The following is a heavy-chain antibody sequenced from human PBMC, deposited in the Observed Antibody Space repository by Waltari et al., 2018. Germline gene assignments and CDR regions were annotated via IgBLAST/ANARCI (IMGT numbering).Heavy chain of an antibody. CDR1: GGTFSSYA. V-gene: IGHV1-69*13. D-gene: IGHD4-17*01. J-gene: IGHJ6*02. CDR3: ARDQGYGLTVAYYGMDV. Sequence: QVQLVQSGAEVKKPGSSVKVSCKASGGTFSSYAISWVRQAPGQGLEWMGGIIPIFGTANYAQKFQGRVTITADESTSTAYMELSSLRSEDMAVYYCARDQGYGLTVAYYGMDVWGQGTTVTVSS. CDR2: IIPIFGTA.